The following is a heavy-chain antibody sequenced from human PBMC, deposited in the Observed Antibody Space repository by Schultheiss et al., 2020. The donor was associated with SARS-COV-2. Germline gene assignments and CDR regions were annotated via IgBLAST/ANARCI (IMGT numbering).Heavy chain of an antibody. CDR1: GGSISSSNW. D-gene: IGHD1/OR15-1a*01. CDR3: AREGNMYGPDFES. Sequence: SETLSLTCAVSGGSISSSNWWSWVRQPAGKELEWIGRVSTIGSTLYNSSLKSRVTISLDTSKNQFILNLNSVTAADTAVYYCAREGNMYGPDFESWGQGFLVTVSS. J-gene: IGHJ4*02. V-gene: IGHV4-61*02. CDR2: VSTIGST.